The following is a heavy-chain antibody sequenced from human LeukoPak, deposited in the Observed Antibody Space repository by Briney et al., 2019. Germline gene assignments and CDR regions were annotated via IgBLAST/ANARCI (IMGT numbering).Heavy chain of an antibody. CDR2: ISGSGGST. D-gene: IGHD3-22*01. V-gene: IGHV3-23*01. Sequence: GGSLRLSCAASGFTFSSYAMSWVRQAPGKGLEWVSAISGSGGSTYYADSVKGRFTISRDNSKNTLYLQMNSLRAEDTAVYCCAKSEQYYYDSSGYEDYWGQGTLVTVSS. CDR3: AKSEQYYYDSSGYEDY. CDR1: GFTFSSYA. J-gene: IGHJ4*02.